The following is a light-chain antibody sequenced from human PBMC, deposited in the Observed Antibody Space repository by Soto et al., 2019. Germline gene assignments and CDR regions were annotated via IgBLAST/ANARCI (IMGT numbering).Light chain of an antibody. J-gene: IGKJ4*01. CDR3: QQYESRPLT. CDR2: KIF. CDR1: QSVASD. V-gene: IGKV3D-15*01. Sequence: IVMTQSPATLSVSPGESLTLSWRASQSVASDFAWYQQTPGQRPTRVMYKIFTRATGVPTRISSSGSGTEFTPTISSLQAEDVAGYYCQQYESRPLTFGGGTNV.